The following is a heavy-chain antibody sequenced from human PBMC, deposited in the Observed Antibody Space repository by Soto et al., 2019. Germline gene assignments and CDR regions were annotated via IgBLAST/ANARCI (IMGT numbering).Heavy chain of an antibody. CDR1: GFTVSSNY. CDR2: IYSGGST. V-gene: IGHV3-53*01. Sequence: GGSLRLSCAASGFTVSSNYMSWVRQAPGKGLEWVSVIYSGGSTYYADSVKGRFTISRDNSKNTLYLQMNSLRAEDTAVYYCARMGYSYGIYYFDYWGQGTLVTVSS. CDR3: ARMGYSYGIYYFDY. D-gene: IGHD5-18*01. J-gene: IGHJ4*02.